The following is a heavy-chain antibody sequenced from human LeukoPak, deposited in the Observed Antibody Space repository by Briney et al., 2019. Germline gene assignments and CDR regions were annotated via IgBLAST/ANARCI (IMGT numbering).Heavy chain of an antibody. CDR3: ARPTTVTTSLDY. V-gene: IGHV1-69*13. CDR2: IIPIFGTA. CDR1: GGTFSSYA. J-gene: IGHJ4*02. Sequence: ASLKVSCKASGGTFSSYAISWVRQAPGQGLEWMGGIIPIFGTANYAQKFQGRVTITADESTSTAYMELSSLRSEDTAVYYCARPTTVTTSLDYWGQGTLVTVSS. D-gene: IGHD4-17*01.